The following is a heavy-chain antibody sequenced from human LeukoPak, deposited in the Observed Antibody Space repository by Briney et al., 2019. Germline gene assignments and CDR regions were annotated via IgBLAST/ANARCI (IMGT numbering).Heavy chain of an antibody. CDR2: INPNSGGT. CDR3: ARDLKVVVPAAIPGRGQRLIEDY. Sequence: ASVKVSCKASGYTFTGYYMHWVRQAPGQGLEWMGWINPNSGGTNYAQKFQGRVTMTRDTSISTAYMELSRLRSDDTAVYYCARDLKVVVPAAIPGRGQRLIEDYWGQGTLVTVSS. V-gene: IGHV1-2*02. D-gene: IGHD2-2*01. J-gene: IGHJ4*02. CDR1: GYTFTGYY.